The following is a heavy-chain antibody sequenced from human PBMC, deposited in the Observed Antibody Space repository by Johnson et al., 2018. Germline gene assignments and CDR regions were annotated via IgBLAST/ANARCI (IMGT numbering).Heavy chain of an antibody. V-gene: IGHV3-49*05. J-gene: IGHJ1*01. CDR1: GFTFGDYA. CDR3: TSRTVGIRYEYFKH. D-gene: IGHD4-23*01. Sequence: VQLVQSGGGLVKPGRSLRLSCTASGFTFGDYAMSWFRQAPGKGLEWVGFIRSKAYGATTEYAASVKGRFTISRDDSKSSAYLQMNSLETEDPAVDYWTSRTVGIRYEYFKHRGQGILVTVSS. CDR2: IRSKAYGATT.